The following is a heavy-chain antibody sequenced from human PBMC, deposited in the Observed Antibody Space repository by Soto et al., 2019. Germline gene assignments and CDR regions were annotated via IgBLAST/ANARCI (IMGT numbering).Heavy chain of an antibody. D-gene: IGHD2-2*01. J-gene: IGHJ3*02. V-gene: IGHV3-53*01. CDR2: IYSGGST. CDR1: GFTVSSNY. CDR3: ARDRGYCSSTSCSSDAFDI. Sequence: PGGSLRLSCAASGFTVSSNYMSWVRQAPGKGLEWVSVIYSGGSTYYADSVKGRFTFSRDNSKNTLYLQMNSLRAEDTAVYYCARDRGYCSSTSCSSDAFDIWGQGTMVTVSS.